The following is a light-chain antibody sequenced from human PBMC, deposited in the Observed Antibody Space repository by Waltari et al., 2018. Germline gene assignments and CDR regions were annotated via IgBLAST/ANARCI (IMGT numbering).Light chain of an antibody. CDR1: SGSVTTTNY. V-gene: IGLV8-61*01. Sequence: QTVVPQAPSFSVSPGGTVTRTCGLSSGSVTTTNYPTWYQQPPGQAPRTLIYNTNTRSSGVPDRFSGSILGNKAALTITGAQADDECDYYCVLYMGRGIRVFGGGTKLTVL. CDR2: NTN. CDR3: VLYMGRGIRV. J-gene: IGLJ3*02.